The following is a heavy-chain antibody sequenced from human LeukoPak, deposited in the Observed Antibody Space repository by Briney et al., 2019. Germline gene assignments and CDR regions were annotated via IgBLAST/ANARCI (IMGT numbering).Heavy chain of an antibody. Sequence: ASVKVSCKASGYTFTSYGMSWVRQAPGQGLEWMGWISAYNGNTNYAQKFQGRVTMTRNTSISTAYMELSSLRSEDTAVYYCARVSRIGALNYWGQGTLVTVSS. D-gene: IGHD1-26*01. CDR2: ISAYNGNT. J-gene: IGHJ4*02. CDR3: ARVSRIGALNY. CDR1: GYTFTSYG. V-gene: IGHV1-18*01.